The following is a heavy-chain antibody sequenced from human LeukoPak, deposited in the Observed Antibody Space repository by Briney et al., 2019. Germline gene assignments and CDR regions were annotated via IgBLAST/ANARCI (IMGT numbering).Heavy chain of an antibody. CDR3: ARRYCIGGNCRYSDY. Sequence: GGSLRLSCAASGFTLSDHYMDWVRQAPGKGLEWVGRTTNKANSYTTEYAASVKGRFTISRDDSKNSLYLQMNSLKTEVTAVYYCARRYCIGGNCRYSDYWGQGTLVTVSS. D-gene: IGHD2-15*01. V-gene: IGHV3-72*01. J-gene: IGHJ4*02. CDR1: GFTLSDHY. CDR2: TTNKANSYTT.